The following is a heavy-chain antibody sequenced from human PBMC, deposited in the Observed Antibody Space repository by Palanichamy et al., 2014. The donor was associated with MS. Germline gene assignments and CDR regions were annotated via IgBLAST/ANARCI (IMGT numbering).Heavy chain of an antibody. CDR1: GFTFDDYG. CDR3: AKDMSDGWNAFDI. J-gene: IGHJ3*02. D-gene: IGHD3-10*01. V-gene: IGHV3-9*01. CDR2: ISRNSDSI. Sequence: EVQLVESGGGLVQPGRSLGLSCASSGFTFDDYGMHWVRQAPGKGLEWVSGISRNSDSIYYADSVKGRFTISRDNAKNSLYLQMNSLRAEDTALYYCAKDMSDGWNAFDIWGQGTMVSVSS.